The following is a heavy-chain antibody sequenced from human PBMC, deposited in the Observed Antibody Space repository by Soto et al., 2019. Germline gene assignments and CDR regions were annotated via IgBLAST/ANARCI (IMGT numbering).Heavy chain of an antibody. CDR1: GFTFSSYG. V-gene: IGHV3-30*18. Sequence: GGSLRLSCAASGFTFSSYGMHWGRQAPGKGLEWVAVISYDGSNKYYADSVKGRFTISRDNSKNTLYLQMNSLRAEDTAVYYCAKVLPFGELFYGMDVWGQGTTVTVSS. J-gene: IGHJ6*02. D-gene: IGHD3-10*01. CDR2: ISYDGSNK. CDR3: AKVLPFGELFYGMDV.